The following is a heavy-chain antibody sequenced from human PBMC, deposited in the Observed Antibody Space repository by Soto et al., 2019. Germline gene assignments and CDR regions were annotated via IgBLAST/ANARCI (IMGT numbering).Heavy chain of an antibody. CDR2: ISGSGGST. D-gene: IGHD2-15*01. Sequence: GGSLRLSCAASGFTFSSYAMSWVRQAPGKGLEWVSAISGSGGSTYYADSVKGRFTISRDNSKNTLYLQMNSLRAEDTAVYYCAKERIFRLYCSGGSCYSKYFQHWGQGTLVTVSS. J-gene: IGHJ1*01. V-gene: IGHV3-23*01. CDR1: GFTFSSYA. CDR3: AKERIFRLYCSGGSCYSKYFQH.